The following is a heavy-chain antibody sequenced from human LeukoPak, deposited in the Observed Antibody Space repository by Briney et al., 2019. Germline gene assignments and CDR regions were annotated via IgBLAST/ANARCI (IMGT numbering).Heavy chain of an antibody. CDR1: GFTFSSYS. Sequence: GGSLRLSCAASGFTFSSYSMNWVRQAPGKGLEWVSSISSSSSYIYYADSVKGRFTISRDNSKNTLYLQMNSLRAEDTAVYYCAKGTRSGYYRGTFDYWGQGTLVTVSS. D-gene: IGHD3-22*01. CDR3: AKGTRSGYYRGTFDY. J-gene: IGHJ4*02. V-gene: IGHV3-21*01. CDR2: ISSSSSYI.